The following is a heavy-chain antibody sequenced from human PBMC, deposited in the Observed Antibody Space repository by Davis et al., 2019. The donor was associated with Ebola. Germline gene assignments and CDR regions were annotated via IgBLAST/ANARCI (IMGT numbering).Heavy chain of an antibody. CDR2: INAGNGNT. J-gene: IGHJ6*02. D-gene: IGHD2-2*02. CDR1: GYTFTSYA. Sequence: AASVKVSCKASGYTFTSYAMHWVRQAPGQRLEWMGWINAGNGNTKYSQKFQGRVTMTRDTSTSTVYMELSSLRSEDTAVYYCARELVPAAIPPYYYYGMDVWGQGTTVTVSS. V-gene: IGHV1-3*01. CDR3: ARELVPAAIPPYYYYGMDV.